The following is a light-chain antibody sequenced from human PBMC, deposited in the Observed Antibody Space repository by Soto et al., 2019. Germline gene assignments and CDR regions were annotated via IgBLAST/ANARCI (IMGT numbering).Light chain of an antibody. V-gene: IGKV3-20*01. CDR2: GAS. Sequence: EIVLTQSPGTLSLSPGERATLSCRASQSVISNYLAWYQQKPGLAPRLLIYGASSRATGIPDRFSGSGSGTDFILTINSLQPEDVATYYCLQVNSFPRTFGPGTKVDIK. CDR3: LQVNSFPRT. CDR1: QSVISNY. J-gene: IGKJ1*01.